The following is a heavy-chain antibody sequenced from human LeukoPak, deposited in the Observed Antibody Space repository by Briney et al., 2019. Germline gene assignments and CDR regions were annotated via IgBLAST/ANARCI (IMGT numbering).Heavy chain of an antibody. CDR3: ARTTSAAGTPYSDY. CDR1: GFTFSSYW. D-gene: IGHD6-13*01. J-gene: IGHJ4*02. CDR2: INSDGSST. Sequence: GGSLRLSCAASGFTFSSYWMHWVRQAPGKGLVWVSRINSDGSSTSYADSVKGRFTISRDNAKNSLYLQMNSLRAEDTAVYYCARTTSAAGTPYSDYWGQGTLVTVSS. V-gene: IGHV3-74*01.